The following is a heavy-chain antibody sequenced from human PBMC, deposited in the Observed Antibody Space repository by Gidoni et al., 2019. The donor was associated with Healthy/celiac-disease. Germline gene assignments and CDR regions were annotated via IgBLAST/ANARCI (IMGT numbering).Heavy chain of an antibody. D-gene: IGHD5-12*01. Sequence: QVQLQESGPGLVKPSAPPSLTCTVSAASISSYYWSWIRQPPGKGLEWIGYIYYSGSTNYNPSLKSRVTISVDTSKNQFSLKLSSVTAADTAVYYCARGGSTGYDDNFDYWGQGTLVTVSS. CDR1: AASISSYY. CDR2: IYYSGST. CDR3: ARGGSTGYDDNFDY. J-gene: IGHJ4*02. V-gene: IGHV4-59*01.